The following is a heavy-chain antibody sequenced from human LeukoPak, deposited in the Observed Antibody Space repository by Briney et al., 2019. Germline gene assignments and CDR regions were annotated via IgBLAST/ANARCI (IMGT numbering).Heavy chain of an antibody. D-gene: IGHD1-14*01. CDR3: AKETPNTGWFDP. CDR1: GHTFTTYY. J-gene: IGHJ5*02. Sequence: ASVTVSCKASGHTFTTYYVHLVRQAPGQGLEWMGVINPRSDGTNYPQRFQGRVTLTRDTSTSTVYMELSSLRSEDTAIYYCAKETPNTGWFDPWGQGTLVTVSS. CDR2: INPRSDGT. V-gene: IGHV1-46*01.